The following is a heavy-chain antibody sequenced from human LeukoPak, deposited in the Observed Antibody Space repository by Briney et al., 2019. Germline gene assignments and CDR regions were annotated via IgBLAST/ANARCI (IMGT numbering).Heavy chain of an antibody. Sequence: ASVKVSCKASGYTFTGYYIHWVRQAPGQGLEWMGWINPNSGGTNYAQKFQGRVTITRDTSISTAYMELSRLRSADTALYYCASDRGYCTSTSCLLDVWGKGTTVTVSS. V-gene: IGHV1-2*02. CDR2: INPNSGGT. J-gene: IGHJ6*04. D-gene: IGHD2-2*01. CDR1: GYTFTGYY. CDR3: ASDRGYCTSTSCLLDV.